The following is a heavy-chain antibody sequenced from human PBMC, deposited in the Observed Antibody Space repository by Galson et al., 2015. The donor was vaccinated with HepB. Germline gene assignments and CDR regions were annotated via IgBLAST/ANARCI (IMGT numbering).Heavy chain of an antibody. J-gene: IGHJ5*02. CDR2: IDPSDSYT. D-gene: IGHD2-2*01. Sequence: QSGAEVKKPGESLRISCKGSGYSFTNYWISWVRQMPGKGLEWMGRIDPSDSYTNYSPSFQGHVTISADKSINTAYLQWSSLKASDSAMYYCARHREPRDCSSTSCYDFGWFDPWGQGTLVTVSS. V-gene: IGHV5-10-1*01. CDR1: GYSFTNYW. CDR3: ARHREPRDCSSTSCYDFGWFDP.